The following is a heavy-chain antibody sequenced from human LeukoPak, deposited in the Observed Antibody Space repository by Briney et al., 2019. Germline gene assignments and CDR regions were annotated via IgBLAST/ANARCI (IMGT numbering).Heavy chain of an antibody. CDR1: RFTFENSA. CDR3: ARDRSSFDY. D-gene: IGHD2-2*01. CDR2: ISYDGSNR. Sequence: GGSLRLSCVASRFTFENSAMHWVRPAPGKGLEWVAVISYDGSNRYYADSVKGRFTSSRDNYKNTLYLQVNSLRPDDTAIYYCARDRSSFDYWGQGTLVTVS. V-gene: IGHV3-30-3*01. J-gene: IGHJ4*02.